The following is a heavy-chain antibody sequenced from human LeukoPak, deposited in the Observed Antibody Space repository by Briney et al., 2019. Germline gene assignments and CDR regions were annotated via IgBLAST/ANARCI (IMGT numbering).Heavy chain of an antibody. J-gene: IGHJ4*02. CDR2: IYHSGST. V-gene: IGHV4-4*02. CDR1: GGSISSSNW. D-gene: IGHD1-26*01. CDR3: ARAGSQWELQMFDY. Sequence: PSETLSLTCAVSGGSISSSNWWSWVRQPPGKGLEWIGEIYHSGSTNYNPSLKSRVTISVDKSKNQFSLKLSSVTAADTAVYYCARAGSQWELQMFDYWGQGTLVTVSS.